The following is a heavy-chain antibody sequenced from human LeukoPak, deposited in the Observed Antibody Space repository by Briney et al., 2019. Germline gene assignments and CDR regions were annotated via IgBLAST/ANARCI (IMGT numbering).Heavy chain of an antibody. CDR3: ARADRLLSFWFDP. CDR2: IYYSGST. Sequence: SETLSLTCTVSGDSLSSGGHSWGWVRQPPGKGLEWIGYIYYSGSTNYNPSLKSRVTISVDTSKNQFSLKLSSVTAADTAVYYCARADRLLSFWFDPWGQGTLVTVSS. V-gene: IGHV4-61*08. D-gene: IGHD3-22*01. J-gene: IGHJ5*02. CDR1: GDSLSSGGHS.